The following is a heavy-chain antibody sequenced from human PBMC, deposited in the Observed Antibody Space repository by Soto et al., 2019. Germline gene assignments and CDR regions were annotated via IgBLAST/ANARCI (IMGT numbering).Heavy chain of an antibody. D-gene: IGHD2-15*01. J-gene: IGHJ3*02. CDR3: ARDRGCSGGSCYSENAFDI. Sequence: KPSETLSLTCTVSGGSISSYYWSWIRQPPGKGLEWIGYIYYSGSTNYNPSLKSRVIISVDTSKNQFSLKLSSVTAADTAVYYCARDRGCSGGSCYSENAFDIWGQGTMVTVSS. V-gene: IGHV4-59*01. CDR1: GGSISSYY. CDR2: IYYSGST.